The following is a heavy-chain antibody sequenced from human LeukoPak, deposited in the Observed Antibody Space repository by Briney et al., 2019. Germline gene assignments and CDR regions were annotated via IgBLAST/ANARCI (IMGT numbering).Heavy chain of an antibody. D-gene: IGHD3-10*01. CDR1: GGSISSGGYY. V-gene: IGHV4-31*03. Sequence: PSQTLSLTCTVSGGSISSGGYYWSWIRQHPGKGLEWIGYIYYSGSTYYNPSLKSRVTISVDTSKNQFSLKLSSVTAADTAVYYCARESSSPFGEIDYWGQGTLVTVSS. CDR2: IYYSGST. J-gene: IGHJ4*02. CDR3: ARESSSPFGEIDY.